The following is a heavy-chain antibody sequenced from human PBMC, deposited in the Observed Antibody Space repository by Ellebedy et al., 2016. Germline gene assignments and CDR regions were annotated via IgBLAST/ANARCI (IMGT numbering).Heavy chain of an antibody. CDR2: IYYSGST. V-gene: IGHV4-39*01. CDR3: ARHSGLTMIVVVILDAFDI. J-gene: IGHJ3*02. CDR1: GGSVSSGSYY. D-gene: IGHD3-22*01. Sequence: SETLSLXCTVSGGSVSSGSYYWSWIRQPPGKGLEWIGYIYYSGSTYYNPSLKSRVTISVDTSKNQFSLKLSSVTAADTAVYYCARHSGLTMIVVVILDAFDIWGQGTMVTVSS.